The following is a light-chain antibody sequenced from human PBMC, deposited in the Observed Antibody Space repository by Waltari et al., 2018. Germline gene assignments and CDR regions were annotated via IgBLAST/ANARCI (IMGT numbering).Light chain of an antibody. CDR3: SSYSSSTTRV. CDR1: RSDFGAYKY. J-gene: IGLJ2*01. Sequence: QSALTQPASVSGSPGQSVSISCTVARSDFGAYKYVSWYQQHPGKAPKLIIYDFSDRPSGISDRFSGSKSGNTASLIISGLQAEDEADYYCSSYSSSTTRVFGGGTRLTVL. CDR2: DFS. V-gene: IGLV2-14*03.